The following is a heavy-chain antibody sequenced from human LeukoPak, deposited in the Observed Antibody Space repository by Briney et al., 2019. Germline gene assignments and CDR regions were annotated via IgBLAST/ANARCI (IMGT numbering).Heavy chain of an antibody. CDR3: ARGRSGLAAAGIYDY. Sequence: GASVKVSCKASRYTFTSSDINWVRQAAGQGLEWMGWINPNSGGTGYAQKFQGRVTMTENTSISTAYMELSSLRFDDTAVYYCARGRSGLAAAGIYDYWGQGTLITVSS. V-gene: IGHV1-8*01. CDR1: RYTFTSSD. J-gene: IGHJ4*02. CDR2: INPNSGGT. D-gene: IGHD6-25*01.